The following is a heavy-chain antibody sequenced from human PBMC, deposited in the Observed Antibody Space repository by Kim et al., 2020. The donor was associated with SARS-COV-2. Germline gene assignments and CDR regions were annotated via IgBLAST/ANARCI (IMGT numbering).Heavy chain of an antibody. CDR2: ISPGDSDT. V-gene: IGHV5-51*01. CDR1: GYSFTSYW. CDR3: ARSTRITMSRGINGGAMDV. Sequence: GESLKISCKGSGYSFTSYWIGWVRQMPGKGLEWMGIISPGDSDTRYSPSFQGQVTISADKSISTVYLQWSSLKASDTAMYYCARSTRITMSRGINGGAMDVWGQGTTVAVSS. J-gene: IGHJ6*02. D-gene: IGHD3-10*01.